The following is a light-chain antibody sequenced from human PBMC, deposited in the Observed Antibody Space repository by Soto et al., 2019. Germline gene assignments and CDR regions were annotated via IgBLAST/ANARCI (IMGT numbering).Light chain of an antibody. CDR1: QSVSSNY. CDR3: QKYGSSPST. J-gene: IGKJ1*01. V-gene: IGKV3-20*01. CDR2: GAS. Sequence: EIVLTQPPGTLSLSPGERATLSCRASQSVSSNYLAWYQQKPGQAPRLLIYGASSRATGIPDRFSGSGSGTDFTLTISRLEPEDFAVYYCQKYGSSPSTFGQGTKVEIK.